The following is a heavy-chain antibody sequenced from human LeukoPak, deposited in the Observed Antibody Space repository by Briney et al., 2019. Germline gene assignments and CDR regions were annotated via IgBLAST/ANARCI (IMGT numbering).Heavy chain of an antibody. CDR1: GFTFSDYY. Sequence: GGSLRLSCAASGFTFSDYYMSWIRQAPGKGLEWISYISSRGGTTIYYADSVKGRFTISRDNAKSSLNLQMNSLRAEDTAVYYCARVRGSYSSDYWGQGTLVTVSS. D-gene: IGHD1-26*01. CDR3: ARVRGSYSSDY. CDR2: ISSRGGTTI. V-gene: IGHV3-11*04. J-gene: IGHJ4*02.